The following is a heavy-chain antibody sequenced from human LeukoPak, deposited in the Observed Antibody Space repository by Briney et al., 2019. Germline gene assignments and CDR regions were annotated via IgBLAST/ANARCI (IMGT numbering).Heavy chain of an antibody. CDR1: GGSISSYY. CDR2: IYYSGST. D-gene: IGHD1-26*01. J-gene: IGHJ4*02. V-gene: IGHV4-59*08. Sequence: SETLSLTCTVSGGSISSYYWSWIRQPPGKGLEWIGYIYYSGSTNYNPSLKSRVTISVDTPKNQFSLKLSSVTAADTAVYYCARSGSYAPFDYWGQGTLVTVSS. CDR3: ARSGSYAPFDY.